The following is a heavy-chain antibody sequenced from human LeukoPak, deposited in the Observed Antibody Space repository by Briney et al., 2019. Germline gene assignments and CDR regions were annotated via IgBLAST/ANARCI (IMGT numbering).Heavy chain of an antibody. V-gene: IGHV4-4*07. D-gene: IGHD2-2*01. CDR1: GGSISSYY. J-gene: IGHJ5*02. Sequence: SETLSLTCTVSGGSISSYYWSWIRQPAGKGLEWIGRICTSGSTNYNPSLKSRVTMSVDTSKNQFSLKLSSVTAADTAVYYCARGHCSSTSCYSVGWFDPWGQGTLVTVSS. CDR3: ARGHCSSTSCYSVGWFDP. CDR2: ICTSGST.